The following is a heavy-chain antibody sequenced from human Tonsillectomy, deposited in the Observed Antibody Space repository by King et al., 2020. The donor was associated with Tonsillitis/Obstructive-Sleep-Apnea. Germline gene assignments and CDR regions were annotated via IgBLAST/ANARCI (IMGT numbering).Heavy chain of an antibody. J-gene: IGHJ4*02. D-gene: IGHD5-18*01. Sequence: LQLVQSGAEVKKPGASVKVSCKASGYTFTGYYMHWVRQAPGQGLEWMGWINPNSGDTNYAQKFQGRGTMTRDTYISTAYMEVSRLRSDDTAVYYCAIDLRGYSYGADSYYFDYWGQGTLVTVSS. CDR3: AIDLRGYSYGADSYYFDY. CDR2: INPNSGDT. V-gene: IGHV1-2*02. CDR1: GYTFTGYY.